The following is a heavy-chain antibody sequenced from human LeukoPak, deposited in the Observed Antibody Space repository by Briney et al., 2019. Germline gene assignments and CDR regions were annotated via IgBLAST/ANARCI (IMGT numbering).Heavy chain of an antibody. CDR1: GFTVSSNY. V-gene: IGHV3-66*02. D-gene: IGHD3-10*01. CDR2: IYSDGST. Sequence: GRSLRLSCAASGFTVSSNYMSWVSQAWTKGLEGGSVIYSDGSTYHSEYVKGQFNISRDNSKNTSYLQMNSLRAEDTAVYYCARDGGYGSGLFDYWGQGTLVTVSS. CDR3: ARDGGYGSGLFDY. J-gene: IGHJ4*02.